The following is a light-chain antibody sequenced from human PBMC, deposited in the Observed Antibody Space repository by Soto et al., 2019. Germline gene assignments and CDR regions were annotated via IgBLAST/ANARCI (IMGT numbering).Light chain of an antibody. CDR2: GAS. CDR1: QSVSSSY. J-gene: IGKJ1*01. Sequence: EIVLTQSPGTLSLSPGERATLSCRASQSVSSSYLAWYQQKPGQAPRLLIYGASSRATGIPDRFSGSGSGTDFTLTISRLEPEDFGVYYCQQYGSSPWTFDQGTKVEIK. V-gene: IGKV3-20*01. CDR3: QQYGSSPWT.